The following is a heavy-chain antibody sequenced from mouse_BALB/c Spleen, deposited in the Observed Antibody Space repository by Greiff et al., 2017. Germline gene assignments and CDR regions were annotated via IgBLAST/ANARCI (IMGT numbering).Heavy chain of an antibody. V-gene: IGHV14-3*02. CDR1: GFNIKDTY. D-gene: IGHD1-1*01. J-gene: IGHJ4*01. CDR2: IDPANGNT. CDR3: GRTYGRYAMDY. Sequence: VQLKESGAELVKPGASVKLSCTASGFNIKDTYMHWVKQRPEQGLEWIGRIDPANGNTKYDPKFQGKATITADTSSNTAYLQLSSLTSEDTAVYYCGRTYGRYAMDYWGQGTSVTVSS.